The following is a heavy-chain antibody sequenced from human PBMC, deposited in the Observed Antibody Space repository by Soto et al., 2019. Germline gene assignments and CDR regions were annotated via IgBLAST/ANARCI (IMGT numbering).Heavy chain of an antibody. D-gene: IGHD5-12*01. CDR2: IYPGDSDT. CDR3: ARFVNIVATTNLDAFYI. J-gene: IGHJ3*02. Sequence: PGESLKISCKGSGYSFTSYWIGWVRQMPGKGLEWMGIIYPGDSDTRYSPSFQGQVTISADKSISTAYLQWSSLKASDTAMYYCARFVNIVATTNLDAFYIWGQGTMVTVSS. V-gene: IGHV5-51*01. CDR1: GYSFTSYW.